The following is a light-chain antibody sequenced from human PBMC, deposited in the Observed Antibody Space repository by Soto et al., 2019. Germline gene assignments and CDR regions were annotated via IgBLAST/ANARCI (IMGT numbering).Light chain of an antibody. Sequence: EIVLTQSPGTLALSPGERATLSCRASQSVSTNNLAWYQRKPGQAPRLLIYGASSRATDIPARFSGSGSGTDFTLTITRLEPEDLAVYYCQQHGSSPPTFGQGAKVEIK. V-gene: IGKV3-20*01. J-gene: IGKJ1*01. CDR3: QQHGSSPPT. CDR1: QSVSTNN. CDR2: GAS.